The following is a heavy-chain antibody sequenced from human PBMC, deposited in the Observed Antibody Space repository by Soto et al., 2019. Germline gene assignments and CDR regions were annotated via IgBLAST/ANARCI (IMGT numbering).Heavy chain of an antibody. Sequence: QVQLVQSGAELKKPGSSVKVSCKASGDTFSFYTINWVRQAPGLGLEWMGRVNPILSMSNYAQKFQGRVTRTADKSTSTAYMEPRSLRSADTAFYYCATSYGSGYRAFHYWGQGALVTVSS. D-gene: IGHD3-10*01. CDR2: VNPILSMS. CDR3: ATSYGSGYRAFHY. CDR1: GDTFSFYT. V-gene: IGHV1-69*02. J-gene: IGHJ4*02.